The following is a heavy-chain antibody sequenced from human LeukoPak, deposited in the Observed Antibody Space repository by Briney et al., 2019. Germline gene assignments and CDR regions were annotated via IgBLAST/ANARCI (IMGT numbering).Heavy chain of an antibody. J-gene: IGHJ4*02. D-gene: IGHD2-2*01. V-gene: IGHV4-59*01. CDR1: GGSISSYY. CDR3: ARGSPHCSSTSCYPYFDY. Sequence: SETLSLTCTVSGGSISSYYWSWIRQPPGKGLEWIGYIYYSGSTNYNPSLKSRVTISVDTSKNQFSLKLSSVTAADTAVYYCARGSPHCSSTSCYPYFDYWGQGTLVTVSS. CDR2: IYYSGST.